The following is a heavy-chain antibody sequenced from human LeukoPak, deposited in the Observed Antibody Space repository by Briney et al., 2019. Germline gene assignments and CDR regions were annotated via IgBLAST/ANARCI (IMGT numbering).Heavy chain of an antibody. V-gene: IGHV3-23*01. CDR3: AKGAYDYIEMGYFDY. Sequence: GGSLRLSCAASGFSLTNFAMSWVRQAPGKGLEWVSIIIGSSGDTFYADSVKGRFTISRDNSKNRLYLQMNSLRAEDTALYYCAKGAYDYIEMGYFDYWGQGTLVTVSS. CDR2: IIGSSGDT. J-gene: IGHJ4*02. D-gene: IGHD5-12*01. CDR1: GFSLTNFA.